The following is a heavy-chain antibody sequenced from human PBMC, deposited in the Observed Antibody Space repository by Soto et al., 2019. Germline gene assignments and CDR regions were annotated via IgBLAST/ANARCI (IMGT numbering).Heavy chain of an antibody. CDR1: SGSISSTNW. J-gene: IGHJ4*02. CDR2: IYHNGST. V-gene: IGHV4-4*02. CDR3: ARVFAGVIPTPLRD. D-gene: IGHD2-21*01. Sequence: QVQLQESGPGLVKPSVTLSLTCAVSSGSISSTNWWNWVRQPPGKWLEWIGEIYHNGSTNYNPSLKSRVSLSVDKSKNPFSLKMRSVTSADTAVYYSARVFAGVIPTPLRDWGQGTQVSVSS.